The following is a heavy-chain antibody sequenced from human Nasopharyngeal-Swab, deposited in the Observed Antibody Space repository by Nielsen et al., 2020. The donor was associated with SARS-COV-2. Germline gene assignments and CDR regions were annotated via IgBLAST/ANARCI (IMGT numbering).Heavy chain of an antibody. D-gene: IGHD3-3*01. CDR3: ARGGITIFGVVSNLDY. V-gene: IGHV1-69*01. J-gene: IGHJ4*02. Sequence: WVRQAPGQGLEWMGGIIPIFGTANYAQKFQGRATITADESTSTAYMELSSLRSEGTAVYYCARGGITIFGVVSNLDYWGQGTLVTVSS. CDR2: IIPIFGTA.